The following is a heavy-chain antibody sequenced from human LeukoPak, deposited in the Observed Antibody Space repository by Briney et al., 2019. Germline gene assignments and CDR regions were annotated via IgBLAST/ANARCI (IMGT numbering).Heavy chain of an antibody. D-gene: IGHD1-1*01. CDR1: GFTFSSYN. CDR2: ISSSSSTI. Sequence: GGSLRLSCAASGFTFSSYNMNWVRQAPGKGLEWVSYISSSSSTIYYADSVKGRFTISRDNAKNSLYLQMNSLRAEDTAVYYCARHNARDVWGKGTTVTVSS. V-gene: IGHV3-48*04. CDR3: ARHNARDV. J-gene: IGHJ6*04.